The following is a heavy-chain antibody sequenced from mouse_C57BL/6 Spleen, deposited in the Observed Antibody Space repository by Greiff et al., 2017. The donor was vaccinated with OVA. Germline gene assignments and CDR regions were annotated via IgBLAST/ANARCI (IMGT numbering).Heavy chain of an antibody. CDR2: IYPGDGDT. Sequence: QVQLKQSGPELVKPGASVKISCKASGYAFSSSWMNWVKQRPGKGLEWIGRIYPGDGDTNYNGKFKGKATLTADKSSSTAYMQLSSLTSEDSAVYFCARRAGAGAMDYWGQGTSVTVSS. CDR1: GYAFSSSW. J-gene: IGHJ4*01. CDR3: ARRAGAGAMDY. D-gene: IGHD3-1*01. V-gene: IGHV1-82*01.